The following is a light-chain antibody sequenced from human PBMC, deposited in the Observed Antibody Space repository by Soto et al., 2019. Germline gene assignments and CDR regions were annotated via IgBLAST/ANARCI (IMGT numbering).Light chain of an antibody. CDR2: DAS. CDR1: QSISKW. Sequence: DILMTQSPSTLSASVGDRVSITCRASQSISKWMAWYQHKPGRAPELLIYDASILQSGVSSRFSGSGSGTEFTLTITSLQPDDSATYYCQQLYTYPPTFGQGTNLQIK. J-gene: IGKJ2*01. V-gene: IGKV1-5*01. CDR3: QQLYTYPPT.